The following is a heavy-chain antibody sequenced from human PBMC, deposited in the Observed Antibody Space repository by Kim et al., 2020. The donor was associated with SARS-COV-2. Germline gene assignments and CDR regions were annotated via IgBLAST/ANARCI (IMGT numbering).Heavy chain of an antibody. J-gene: IGHJ6*02. D-gene: IGHD3-9*01. V-gene: IGHV4-31*03. CDR1: GGSISSGGYY. Sequence: SETLSLTCTVSGGSISSGGYYWSWIRQHPGKGLEWIGYIYYSGSTYYNPSLKSRVTISVDTSKNQFSLKLSSVTAADTAVYYCARDGWYYDILTGYPKDGMDVWGQGTTVTVSS. CDR2: IYYSGST. CDR3: ARDGWYYDILTGYPKDGMDV.